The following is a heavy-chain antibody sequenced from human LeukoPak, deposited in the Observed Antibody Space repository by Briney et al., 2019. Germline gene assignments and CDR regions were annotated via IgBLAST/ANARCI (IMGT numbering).Heavy chain of an antibody. CDR2: INWNGGST. CDR3: AKGYCSGGSCYYHYFDY. Sequence: PGGSLRLSCAASGFTFDDYGMSWVRHAPGKGLEWVSGINWNGGSTVYADSVKGRFTISRDNSKNSLYLQMNSLRTEDTALYYCAKGYCSGGSCYYHYFDYWGQGTLVTVSS. V-gene: IGHV3-20*04. CDR1: GFTFDDYG. J-gene: IGHJ4*02. D-gene: IGHD2-15*01.